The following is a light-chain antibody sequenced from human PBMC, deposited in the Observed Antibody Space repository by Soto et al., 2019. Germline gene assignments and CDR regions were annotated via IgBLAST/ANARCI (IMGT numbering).Light chain of an antibody. CDR2: LGS. J-gene: IGKJ3*01. CDR1: RSLLHSNGYNY. V-gene: IGKV2-28*01. Sequence: DIVMTQSPLSLPVTPGEPASISCRSSRSLLHSNGYNYLDWYLQRPGQSPQLLIYLGSNRASGVPDRFSGGGSGTDFTLKISRVEAEDVGVYYCIQALQTPFTFGPGTKVDIK. CDR3: IQALQTPFT.